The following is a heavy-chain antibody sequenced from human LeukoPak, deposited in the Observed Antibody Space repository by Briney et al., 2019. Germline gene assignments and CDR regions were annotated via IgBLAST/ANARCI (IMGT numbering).Heavy chain of an antibody. Sequence: PGGSPRLSCTASGFTFGDYAMSWFRQAPGKGLEWVGFIRSKAYGGTTEYAASVKGRFTISRDDSKSIAYLQMNSLKTEDTAVYYCTREGGKYYYDSSGYYHSSSDFDYWGQGTLVTVSS. CDR3: TREGGKYYYDSSGYYHSSSDFDY. CDR2: IRSKAYGGTT. CDR1: GFTFGDYA. V-gene: IGHV3-49*03. J-gene: IGHJ4*02. D-gene: IGHD3-22*01.